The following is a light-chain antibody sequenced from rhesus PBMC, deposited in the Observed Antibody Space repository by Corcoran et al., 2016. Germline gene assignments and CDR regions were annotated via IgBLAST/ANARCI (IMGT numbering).Light chain of an antibody. CDR1: QGISSY. V-gene: IGKV1-32*02. J-gene: IGKJ4*01. CDR3: QQGNSNPLT. Sequence: DIQMSQSPSSLSASVGDRVTITCRASQGISSYLNWYQQKPGKAPKLLIYYANSLASGVPSRFSGSGSGTEFTLTISSLQPEDFATYYCQQGNSNPLTFGGWTKVEIK. CDR2: YAN.